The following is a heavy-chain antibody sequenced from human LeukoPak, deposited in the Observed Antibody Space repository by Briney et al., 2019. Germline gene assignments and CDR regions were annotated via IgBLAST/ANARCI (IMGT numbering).Heavy chain of an antibody. CDR2: INHSGST. J-gene: IGHJ5*02. CDR3: ATRAAATGDWFDP. D-gene: IGHD6-13*01. V-gene: IGHV4-34*01. CDR1: GGSFSDYY. Sequence: SETLSLTCAVYGGSFSDYYWSWIRQPPGKGLEWIGEINHSGSTNYNPSLKSRVTISVDTSKNQFSLKLSSVTAADTAVYYCATRAAATGDWFDPWGQGTLVTVSS.